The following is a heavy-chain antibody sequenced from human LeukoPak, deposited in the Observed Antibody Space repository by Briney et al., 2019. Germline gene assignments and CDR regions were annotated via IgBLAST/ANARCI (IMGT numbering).Heavy chain of an antibody. CDR2: IYHSGST. V-gene: IGHV4-38-2*02. CDR3: ARANYSSYYYYYMDV. J-gene: IGHJ6*03. Sequence: SETLSLTCTVSGYSISSGYYWGWIRQPPGKGLEWIGSIYHSGSTYYNPSLKSRVTISVDTSKNQFSLKLSSVTAADTAVYYCARANYSSYYYYYMDVWGKGTTVTVSS. CDR1: GYSISSGYY. D-gene: IGHD4/OR15-4a*01.